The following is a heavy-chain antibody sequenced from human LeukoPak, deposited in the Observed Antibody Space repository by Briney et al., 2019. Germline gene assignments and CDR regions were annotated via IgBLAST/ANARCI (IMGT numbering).Heavy chain of an antibody. D-gene: IGHD6-19*01. CDR2: ISNDGTTK. CDR3: AKDRSGWYGGSGY. V-gene: IGHV3-30*18. CDR1: GFTFSSYG. Sequence: GGSLRLSCAASGFTFSSYGMHWVRQAPGKGLEWVAFISNDGTTKYYADSVKGRFTISRDNSRNTLYLEMNSLRAEDTAVYYCAKDRSGWYGGSGYWGQGTLVTVSS. J-gene: IGHJ4*02.